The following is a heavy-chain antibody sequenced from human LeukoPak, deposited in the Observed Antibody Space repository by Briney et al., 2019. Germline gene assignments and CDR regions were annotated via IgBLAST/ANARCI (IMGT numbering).Heavy chain of an antibody. D-gene: IGHD1-26*01. Sequence: SGGSLRLSCAASGFTVSSNYMSWVRQAPGKGLEWVSVIYSGGSTYYADSVKGRFTISRDNSKNTLYLQMNSLRAEDTAVYYCARERIVGATNHFDLWGRGTLVIVSS. V-gene: IGHV3-53*01. CDR1: GFTVSSNY. CDR3: ARERIVGATNHFDL. J-gene: IGHJ2*01. CDR2: IYSGGST.